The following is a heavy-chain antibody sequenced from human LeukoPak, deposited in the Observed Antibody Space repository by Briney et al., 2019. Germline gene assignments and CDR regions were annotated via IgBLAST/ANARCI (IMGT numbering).Heavy chain of an antibody. Sequence: ASVKVSCKASGYTFTSYGISWVRQAPGQGLEWMGWIGAYNGNTNYAQKLQGRVTMTTDTSTSTAYMELRSLRSDDTAVYYCARASSVVVPFEDWFDPWGQGTLVTVSS. V-gene: IGHV1-18*04. CDR1: GYTFTSYG. CDR2: IGAYNGNT. D-gene: IGHD2-2*01. J-gene: IGHJ5*02. CDR3: ARASSVVVPFEDWFDP.